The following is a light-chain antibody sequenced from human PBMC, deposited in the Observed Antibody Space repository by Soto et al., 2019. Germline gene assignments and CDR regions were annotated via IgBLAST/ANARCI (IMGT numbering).Light chain of an antibody. V-gene: IGKV1D-12*01. CDR1: QGVSTW. Sequence: DIQMTQSPSSVSASVGDRVTITFRASQGVSTWLAWYHQKPGKAPNLLIYTASSLQSGVPSRFSGSGSGTDFTLTISSLQPEDFATYYCQQPTTFPLTFGGGTKVEI. CDR3: QQPTTFPLT. CDR2: TAS. J-gene: IGKJ4*01.